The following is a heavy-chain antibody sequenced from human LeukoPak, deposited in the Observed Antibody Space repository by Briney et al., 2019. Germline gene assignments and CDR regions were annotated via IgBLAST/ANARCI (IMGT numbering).Heavy chain of an antibody. V-gene: IGHV4-31*03. CDR3: SRGLDSRKLGY. CDR2: IHPSGML. J-gene: IGHJ4*02. D-gene: IGHD3-22*01. CDR1: GASFNSDDQY. Sequence: SETLSLTCTVSGASFNSDDQYWNWIRQSPGKGLDWIGSIHPSGMLYNNPSLESRVTMSRDTSKNQFSLNLNSVTAAETAVYFCSRGLDSRKLGYWGQGILVTVSS.